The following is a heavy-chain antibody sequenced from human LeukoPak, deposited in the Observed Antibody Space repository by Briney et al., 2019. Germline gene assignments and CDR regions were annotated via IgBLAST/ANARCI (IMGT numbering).Heavy chain of an antibody. J-gene: IGHJ3*01. CDR2: INSISRYI. CDR1: GFTFNTYT. D-gene: IGHD3-22*01. CDR3: GREGDEEDFLDSTGSYCGV. V-gene: IGHV3-21*04. Sequence: GGSLRLSCTASGFTFNTYTMNWLRQAPGKGLEWVSSINSISRYIFYADSVKGRFTISRDNAKNSLYLQMNSLRADDPCVYYGGREGDEEDFLDSTGSYCGVWGEGTMVTVPA.